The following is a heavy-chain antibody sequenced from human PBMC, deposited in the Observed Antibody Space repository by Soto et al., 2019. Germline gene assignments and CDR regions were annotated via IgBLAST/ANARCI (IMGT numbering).Heavy chain of an antibody. CDR2: TYYRTKWYN. D-gene: IGHD6-13*01. V-gene: IGHV6-1*01. J-gene: IGHJ4*02. CDR1: GDSVSSNSAA. Sequence: SQTLSLTCAISGDSVSSNSAAWNWIRQSPSRGLEWLGRTYYRTKWYNDYAVSVKSRITINPDTTKNQFSLQLSSVTPEDTAVYYCARDRGSSWYFDYCGQGTLVTVSS. CDR3: ARDRGSSWYFDY.